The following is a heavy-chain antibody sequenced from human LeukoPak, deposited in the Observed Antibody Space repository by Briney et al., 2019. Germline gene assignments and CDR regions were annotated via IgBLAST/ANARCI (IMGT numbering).Heavy chain of an antibody. J-gene: IGHJ4*02. V-gene: IGHV4-38-2*01. Sequence: SETLSLTCAVSGYSISSGYYWGWIRQPPGKGLEWIGSIYHSGSTYYNPSLKSRVTISVDTSKNQFSLKLSSVTAADTAVYYCARGDFWSGYIDYWGQGTLVTVSS. CDR1: GYSISSGYY. CDR3: ARGDFWSGYIDY. D-gene: IGHD3-3*01. CDR2: IYHSGST.